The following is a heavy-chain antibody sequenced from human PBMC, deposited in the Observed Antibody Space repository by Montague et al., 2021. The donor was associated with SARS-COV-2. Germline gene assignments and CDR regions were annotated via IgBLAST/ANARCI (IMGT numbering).Heavy chain of an antibody. CDR1: GFSLSTSGMC. J-gene: IGHJ4*02. Sequence: PALVKPTQTLTLTCTFSGFSLSTSGMCVSWIRQPLGKALEWLAVIDWDDDKSYSTSLKTRLTISKDTSKNQVVLTMTNMDPVDTAAYYCARMPDQVWSDYWGQGILVTVSS. CDR2: IDWDDDK. V-gene: IGHV2-70*01. CDR3: ARMPDQVWSDY. D-gene: IGHD5-18*01.